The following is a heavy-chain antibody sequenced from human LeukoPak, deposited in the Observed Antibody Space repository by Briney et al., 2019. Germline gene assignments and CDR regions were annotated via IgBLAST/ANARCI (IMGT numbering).Heavy chain of an antibody. CDR2: FDPEDGET. V-gene: IGHV1-24*01. D-gene: IGHD3-3*01. CDR3: ATDGVAVIWSRREIVAYALNI. CDR1: GYTLTELS. J-gene: IGHJ3*02. Sequence: ASVKVSCKVFGYTLTELSMHWVRQAPGKGLEWMGGFDPEDGETIYAQKFQGRVTMTEDTSTNTAYMELSSLRSEDTAVYYCATDGVAVIWSRREIVAYALNIWGQGQWSPSLQ.